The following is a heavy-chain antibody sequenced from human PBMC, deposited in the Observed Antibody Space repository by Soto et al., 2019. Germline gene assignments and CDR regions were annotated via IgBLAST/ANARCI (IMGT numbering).Heavy chain of an antibody. Sequence: LSLTCAVYGGSFSGYYWSWIRQPPGKGLEWIGEINHSGSTNYNPSLKSRVTISVETSKNQFSLKLSSVTAADTAVYYCSSRGVLLWFGEPFDYWGQGTLVTVSS. V-gene: IGHV4-34*01. J-gene: IGHJ4*02. CDR2: INHSGST. CDR1: GGSFSGYY. D-gene: IGHD3-10*01. CDR3: SSRGVLLWFGEPFDY.